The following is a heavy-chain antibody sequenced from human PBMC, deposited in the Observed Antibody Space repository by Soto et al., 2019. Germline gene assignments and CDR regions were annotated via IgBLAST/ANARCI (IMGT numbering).Heavy chain of an antibody. CDR1: GGSIRSYC. J-gene: IGHJ5*02. CDR2: IYYSGST. Sequence: SETLSLTCTVSGGSIRSYCWTWIRQPPGKGLEWIGYIYYSGSTNYNPSLKSRVTISVDTSKNQFSLKLSSVTAADTAVYYCARGMRRSDWFDPWGQGALVTVSS. V-gene: IGHV4-59*12. CDR3: ARGMRRSDWFDP.